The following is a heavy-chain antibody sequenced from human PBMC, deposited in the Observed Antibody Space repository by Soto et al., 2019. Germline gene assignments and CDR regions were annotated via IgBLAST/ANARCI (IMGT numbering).Heavy chain of an antibody. J-gene: IGHJ4*02. D-gene: IGHD3-22*01. CDR3: VKWHTSNFDSLPFTGFDF. Sequence: HPVGSLRLSCVGSGFTFSDSVMAWVRQAPGKGLEWLSVMSGDGRTRYALSVTGRFTISRDNSKNTLYLQMRRLRAEDAAACYCVKWHTSNFDSLPFTGFDFWGQGTQVTVSS. V-gene: IGHV3-23*01. CDR1: GFTFSDSV. CDR2: MSGDGRT.